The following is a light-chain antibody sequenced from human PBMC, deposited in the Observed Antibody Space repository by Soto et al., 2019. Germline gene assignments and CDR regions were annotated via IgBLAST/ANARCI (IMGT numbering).Light chain of an antibody. V-gene: IGKV3-20*01. J-gene: IGKJ4*01. Sequence: ELVLTQSPVALSLSSGERATLSCRASQSVSSTLLTWYQQKPGQAPRLLIYGVSSRATGIPDRFSGSGSGTDFTLTISRVEPEDSAVYFCQQYGSSPGFTFGGGTKIEIK. CDR3: QQYGSSPGFT. CDR1: QSVSSTL. CDR2: GVS.